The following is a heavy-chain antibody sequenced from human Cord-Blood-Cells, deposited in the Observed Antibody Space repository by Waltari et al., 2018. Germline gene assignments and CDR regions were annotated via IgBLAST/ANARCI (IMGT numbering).Heavy chain of an antibody. CDR2: ISYDGSNK. Sequence: QVQLVESGGGVVQPGRSLRLSCAASGFTFSSYGMHWVRQAPGKGLEWVAVISYDGSNKYDADSVKGRFTISRDNSKNTLYLQMNSLRAEDTAVYYCAKDLGATDYYYYGMDVWGQGTTVTVSS. J-gene: IGHJ6*02. CDR1: GFTFSSYG. D-gene: IGHD1-26*01. V-gene: IGHV3-30*18. CDR3: AKDLGATDYYYYGMDV.